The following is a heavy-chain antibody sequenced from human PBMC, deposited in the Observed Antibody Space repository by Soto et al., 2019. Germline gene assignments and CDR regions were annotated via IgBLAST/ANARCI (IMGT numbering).Heavy chain of an antibody. CDR2: IFYSGST. CDR3: ARYDAESGSNKIDP. V-gene: IGHV4-61*01. J-gene: IGHJ5*02. Sequence: QVQLQESGPGLVKPSETLSVTCTVSGGSVSSRSHFWRWIRQPPGGGLQWIGYIFYSGSTNSNPSLKRRATLSVDTSRNQFSLRLTSVTAADTAFYYCARYDAESGSNKIDPWGQGTLVTVSS. CDR1: GGSVSSRSHF. D-gene: IGHD5-12*01.